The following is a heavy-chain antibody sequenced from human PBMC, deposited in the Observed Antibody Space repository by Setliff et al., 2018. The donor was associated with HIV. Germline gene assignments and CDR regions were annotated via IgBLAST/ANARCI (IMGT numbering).Heavy chain of an antibody. V-gene: IGHV1-18*04. CDR3: ARGKVLRGNILYY. J-gene: IGHJ4*02. CDR1: GYTFSDYY. D-gene: IGHD2-8*01. Sequence: ASVKVSCKASGYTFSDYYLHWVRQAPGQGLEWMGWISAYNGNTNYAQKLQGRVTMTTDTSTSTAYMDLSSLRSEDTAVYYCARGKVLRGNILYYWGQGTLVTVSS. CDR2: ISAYNGNT.